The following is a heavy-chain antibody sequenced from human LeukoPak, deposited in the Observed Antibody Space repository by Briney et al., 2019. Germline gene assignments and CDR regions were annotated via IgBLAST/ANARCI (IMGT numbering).Heavy chain of an antibody. J-gene: IGHJ5*02. D-gene: IGHD3-10*01. CDR3: ARLWFGELLRGYNWFDP. Sequence: PSETLSLTFTVSGGSISSYYWSWIRQPPGKGLEWIGYIYYSGSTNYNPSLKSRVTISVDTSKNQFSLKLSSVTAADTAVYYCARLWFGELLRGYNWFDPWGQGTLVTVSS. V-gene: IGHV4-59*12. CDR2: IYYSGST. CDR1: GGSISSYY.